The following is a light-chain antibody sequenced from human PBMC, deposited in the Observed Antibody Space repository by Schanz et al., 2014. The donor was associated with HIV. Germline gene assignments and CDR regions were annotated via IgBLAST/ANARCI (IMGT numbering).Light chain of an antibody. Sequence: DIQMTQSPSTLSASVGDRITITCRASQSISGWLAWYQQKPGEAPNLLISEASTLKSGVPSRFSGSGSGTDFTLTISSIQPDDFATYYCLQYNDYAYSFGQGTKLEIK. V-gene: IGKV1-5*03. CDR1: QSISGW. CDR3: LQYNDYAYS. CDR2: EAS. J-gene: IGKJ2*03.